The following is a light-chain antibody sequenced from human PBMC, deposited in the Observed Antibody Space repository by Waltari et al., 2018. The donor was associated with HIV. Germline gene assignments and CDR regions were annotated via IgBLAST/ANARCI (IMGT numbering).Light chain of an antibody. V-gene: IGKV3-15*01. Sequence: EIVMTQSPATLSVSPGERVTLSCRASQSVGSHLAWYQQKPGQAPRLLICAASARATGIPARFSGSASGTEFTLTISSLQSEDFAVYYCQHYNNWPPMYTFGQGTKLEIK. CDR3: QHYNNWPPMYT. CDR1: QSVGSH. CDR2: AAS. J-gene: IGKJ2*01.